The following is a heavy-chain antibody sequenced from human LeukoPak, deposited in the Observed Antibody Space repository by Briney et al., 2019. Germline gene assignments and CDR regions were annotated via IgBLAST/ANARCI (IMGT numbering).Heavy chain of an antibody. CDR2: IKSKTDGGTT. D-gene: IGHD6-19*01. Sequence: GGSLRLSCAASGFTFSNAWMSWVRQAPGKGLEWVGRIKSKTDGGTTDYAAPVKGRFTISRDDSKNTLYLQMNSLKTEDTAVYYCTTPYSSGRYYFDHWGQGTLVTASS. CDR3: TTPYSSGRYYFDH. V-gene: IGHV3-15*01. J-gene: IGHJ4*02. CDR1: GFTFSNAW.